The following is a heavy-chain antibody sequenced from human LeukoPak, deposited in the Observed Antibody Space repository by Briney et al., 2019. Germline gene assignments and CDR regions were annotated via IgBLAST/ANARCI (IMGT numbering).Heavy chain of an antibody. V-gene: IGHV4-4*07. J-gene: IGHJ4*02. CDR3: ARDGTRYCSSTSCYTVDY. Sequence: PSETLSLTCTVSGGSISSYYWSWIRQPAGKGLEWIGRIYTSGSTNYNPSLKSRVTMSVDTSKNQFSLKLSSVTAADTAVYYCARDGTRYCSSTSCYTVDYWGQGTLVTVSS. D-gene: IGHD2-2*02. CDR2: IYTSGST. CDR1: GGSISSYY.